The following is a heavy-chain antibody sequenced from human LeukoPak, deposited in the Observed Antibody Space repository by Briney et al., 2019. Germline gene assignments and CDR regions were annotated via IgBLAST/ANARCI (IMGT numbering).Heavy chain of an antibody. D-gene: IGHD3-22*01. CDR1: GGSISSGDYY. V-gene: IGHV4-30-4*01. Sequence: SETLSLTCTVSGGSISSGDYYWSWIRQPPGKGLEWIGYIYYSGSTYYSPSLKSRVTISVDTSKNQFSLKLSSVTAADTAVYYCARVSLHYYDSSGTTLAPTYYFDYWGQGTLVTVSS. CDR3: ARVSLHYYDSSGTTLAPTYYFDY. J-gene: IGHJ4*02. CDR2: IYYSGST.